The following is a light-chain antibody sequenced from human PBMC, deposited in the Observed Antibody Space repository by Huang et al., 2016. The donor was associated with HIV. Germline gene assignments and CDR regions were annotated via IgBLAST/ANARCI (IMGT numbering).Light chain of an antibody. Sequence: IQMTQSPSSLSASVGDRVTITCRASQVIRNDLGWYQQKPGKAPRVLIYSASTLQSGVPSRVSGSGSGTNFTLTISSLQSEDFATYYCLHDFTYPYSFGQGTKLEIK. CDR2: SAS. J-gene: IGKJ2*03. V-gene: IGKV1-6*01. CDR3: LHDFTYPYS. CDR1: QVIRND.